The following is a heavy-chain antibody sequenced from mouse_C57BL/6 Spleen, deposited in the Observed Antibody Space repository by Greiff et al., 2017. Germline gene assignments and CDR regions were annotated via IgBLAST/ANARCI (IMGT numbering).Heavy chain of an antibody. Sequence: VQLQQSVAELVRPVASVMLSCTAPGFIIKNTYMHWVKQRPEQGLEWIGRIDPANGNTKYAPKFQSKATITADTYSNAAYLQLSSLASEDTAIYCCGRDYSNYVWYCDVWGTGTTVTVSS. V-gene: IGHV14-3*01. CDR3: GRDYSNYVWYCDV. J-gene: IGHJ1*03. D-gene: IGHD2-5*01. CDR2: IDPANGNT. CDR1: GFIIKNTY.